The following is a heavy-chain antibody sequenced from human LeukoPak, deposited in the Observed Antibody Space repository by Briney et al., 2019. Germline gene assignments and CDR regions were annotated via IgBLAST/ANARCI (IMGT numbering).Heavy chain of an antibody. J-gene: IGHJ4*02. CDR1: GGSISSYY. CDR2: IYYSGST. D-gene: IGHD6-13*01. Sequence: PSETLSLTCTVSGGSISSYYWSWIRQPPGKGLEWIGYIYYSGSTNYNPSLKSRVTISVDTSKNQSSLKLSSVTAADTAVYYCARARESIAAAGTLFDYWGQGTLVTVSS. CDR3: ARARESIAAAGTLFDY. V-gene: IGHV4-59*01.